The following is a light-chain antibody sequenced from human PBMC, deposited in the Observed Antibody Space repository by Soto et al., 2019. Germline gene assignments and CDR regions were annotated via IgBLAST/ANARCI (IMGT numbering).Light chain of an antibody. Sequence: DIQMTQSPSSLSASVGDEVTITCRAGQTIMTYLNWYQLKPGKPPRLLIYAASSLQSGVPSRFSGSGSGTDFTLTISSLHPEDFATYSCQQSYNSPQTFGRGTKVDIK. J-gene: IGKJ1*01. CDR1: QTIMTY. V-gene: IGKV1-39*01. CDR2: AAS. CDR3: QQSYNSPQT.